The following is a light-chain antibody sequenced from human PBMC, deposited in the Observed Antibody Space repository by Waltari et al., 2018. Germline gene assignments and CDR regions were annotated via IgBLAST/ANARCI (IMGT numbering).Light chain of an antibody. V-gene: IGLV2-14*01. CDR2: DVS. Sequence: QSAPTQPASGSGSPGQSITIPCTGTRSDVGGYHYVSCYQQHPGKAPKPMMYDVSKRPSGVSNRFSGSKSGNTASLTISGLQAEDEADDYCSSYTSSSTLVFGGGTKLTVL. J-gene: IGLJ2*01. CDR1: RSDVGGYHY. CDR3: SSYTSSSTLV.